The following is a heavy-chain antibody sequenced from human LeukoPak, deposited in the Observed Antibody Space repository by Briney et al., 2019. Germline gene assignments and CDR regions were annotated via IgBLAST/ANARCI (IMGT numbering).Heavy chain of an antibody. D-gene: IGHD6-25*01. CDR1: GFTFSDYY. J-gene: IGHJ4*02. V-gene: IGHV3-11*06. CDR3: ARESESSGFDY. CDR2: ISSSSSYT. Sequence: GGSLRLACAASGFTFSDYYMSWIRQAPGKGLEWVSYISSSSSYTNYADSVKGRFTISRDNAKNSLYLQMNSLRAEDTAVYYCARESESSGFDYWGQGTLVTVSS.